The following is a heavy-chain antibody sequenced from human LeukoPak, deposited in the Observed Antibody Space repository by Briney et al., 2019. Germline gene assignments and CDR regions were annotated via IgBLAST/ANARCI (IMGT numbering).Heavy chain of an antibody. V-gene: IGHV3-21*01. CDR3: ARETSYYYDSSGLKSDAFDI. CDR1: GFTFSSYW. CDR2: ISSSSSYI. J-gene: IGHJ3*02. D-gene: IGHD3-22*01. Sequence: GGSLRLSCAASGFTFSSYWMSWVRQAPGKGLEWVSSISSSSSYIYYADSVKGRFTISRDNAKNSLYLQMNSLRAEDTAVYYCARETSYYYDSSGLKSDAFDIWGQGTMVTVSS.